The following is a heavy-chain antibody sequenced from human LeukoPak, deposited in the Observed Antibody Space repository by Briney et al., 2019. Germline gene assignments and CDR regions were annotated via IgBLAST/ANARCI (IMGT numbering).Heavy chain of an antibody. Sequence: SETLSPTWAVNGGSFSGSYWSWFRKPPGKGWEWIGEINHSGSTNYNPSLKSRVTISVDTPKNQFSLKLSSVTAADTAVYYCARGRRSLLRSLQIDAFDIWGQGTMVTVSS. CDR2: INHSGST. V-gene: IGHV4-34*01. D-gene: IGHD3-3*01. CDR1: GGSFSGSY. J-gene: IGHJ3*02. CDR3: ARGRRSLLRSLQIDAFDI.